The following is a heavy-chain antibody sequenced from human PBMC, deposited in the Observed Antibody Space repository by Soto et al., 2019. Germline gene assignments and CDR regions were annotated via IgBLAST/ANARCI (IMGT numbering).Heavy chain of an antibody. CDR3: ARESHDILTGPPWVWYFDL. J-gene: IGHJ2*01. D-gene: IGHD3-9*01. V-gene: IGHV4-34*01. Sequence: QVQLQQWGAGPLRPLETLSLTCGVSGGSFSGYYWAWIRQSPGKGLEWIGEINDRGSINYNPSLKSGASISLDTSKNHYSLNLRSVTAADTAVYYCARESHDILTGPPWVWYFDLWGRGTLVTVSS. CDR2: INDRGSI. CDR1: GGSFSGYY.